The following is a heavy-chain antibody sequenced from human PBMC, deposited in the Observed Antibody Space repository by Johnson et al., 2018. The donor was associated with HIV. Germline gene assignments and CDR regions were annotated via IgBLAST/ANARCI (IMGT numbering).Heavy chain of an antibody. J-gene: IGHJ3*02. Sequence: QVQLVESGGGVVQPGRSLRLSCAASGFTFSSYAMHWVRQAPDKGLEWVAVISYDGSNKYYADSVTGRFTISRDNSKNTLYMQMNSLRAEDTAVYYCAKDQIKRLPVDWAFDIWGQGTMVTVSS. V-gene: IGHV3-30-3*01. D-gene: IGHD5-12*01. CDR1: GFTFSSYA. CDR3: AKDQIKRLPVDWAFDI. CDR2: ISYDGSNK.